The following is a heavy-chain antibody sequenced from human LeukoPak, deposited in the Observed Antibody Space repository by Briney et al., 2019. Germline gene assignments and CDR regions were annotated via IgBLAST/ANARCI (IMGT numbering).Heavy chain of an antibody. CDR3: ARDPHYYDSSGYSDY. Sequence: SVKVSCKASGGTFSSYAISWVRQAPGQGLEWMGRIIPILGIANYAQKFQGRVTITADKSTSTAYMELSSLRSEDAAVYYCARDPHYYDSSGYSDYWGQGTLVTVSS. D-gene: IGHD3-22*01. CDR2: IIPILGIA. J-gene: IGHJ4*02. V-gene: IGHV1-69*04. CDR1: GGTFSSYA.